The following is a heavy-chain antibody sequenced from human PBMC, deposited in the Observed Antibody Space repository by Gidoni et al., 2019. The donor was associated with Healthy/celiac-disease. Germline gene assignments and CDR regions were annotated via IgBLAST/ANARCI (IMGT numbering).Heavy chain of an antibody. V-gene: IGHV5-10-1*03. D-gene: IGHD5-18*01. CDR1: GYSFTSYW. CDR2: IDPSDSYT. Sequence: EVQLVQSGAEVKKPGESLRISCKGSGYSFTSYWISWVRQMPGKGLEWMGMIDPSDSYTNYSPSFQGHITISADKSISTAYLQWSSLKASDTAMYYCARQPDTAMAHFDYWGQGTLVTVSS. CDR3: ARQPDTAMAHFDY. J-gene: IGHJ4*02.